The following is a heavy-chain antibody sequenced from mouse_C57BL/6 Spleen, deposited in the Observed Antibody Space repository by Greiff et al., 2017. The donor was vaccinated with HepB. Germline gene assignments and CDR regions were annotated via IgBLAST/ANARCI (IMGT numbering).Heavy chain of an antibody. J-gene: IGHJ3*01. V-gene: IGHV1-64*01. CDR2: IHPNSGST. CDR1: GYTFTSYW. Sequence: QVQLQQPGAELVKPGASVKLSCKASGYTFTSYWMHWVKQRPGQGLEWIGMIHPNSGSTNYNEKFKSKATLTVDKSSSTAYMHLSSLTSEDSAVYYCAEGELGAWFAYWGQGTLVTVSA. D-gene: IGHD3-3*01. CDR3: AEGELGAWFAY.